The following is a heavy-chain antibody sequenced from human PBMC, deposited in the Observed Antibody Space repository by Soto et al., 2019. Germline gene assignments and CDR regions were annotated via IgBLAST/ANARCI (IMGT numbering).Heavy chain of an antibody. J-gene: IGHJ4*02. Sequence: SETLSLTYTVSGGSISCYYWRWIRQPPGKGLEWIGYIYYSGSTNYNPSLKSRVTISVDTSKNQFSLKLSSVTAADTAVYYCAGTLVATIVDYWGQGTLVTVSS. V-gene: IGHV4-59*01. D-gene: IGHD5-12*01. CDR3: AGTLVATIVDY. CDR1: GGSISCYY. CDR2: IYYSGST.